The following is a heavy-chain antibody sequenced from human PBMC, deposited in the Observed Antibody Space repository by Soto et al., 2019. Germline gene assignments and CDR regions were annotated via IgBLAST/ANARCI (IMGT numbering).Heavy chain of an antibody. Sequence: QVQLVQSGAEVKKPGASVKVSCRASGYTFTGYYMHWVRQAPGQGLEWMGWINPNNGGTNSAQKFQGWVTMTRDTSISTAYMELRRLKSDDTAIYYCARAIAAIWEGNAIDLWGQGTRVTVSS. J-gene: IGHJ3*01. V-gene: IGHV1-2*04. D-gene: IGHD6-13*01. CDR3: ARAIAAIWEGNAIDL. CDR2: INPNNGGT. CDR1: GYTFTGYY.